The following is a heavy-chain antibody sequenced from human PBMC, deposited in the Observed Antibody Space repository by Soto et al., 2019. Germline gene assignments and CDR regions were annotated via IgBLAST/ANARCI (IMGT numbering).Heavy chain of an antibody. J-gene: IGHJ4*02. CDR1: GFTFSSYA. CDR2: ISGSGGST. CDR3: AKDKGPLQFEY. Sequence: GGSLIPSCAASGFTFSSYAMSWVRQAPGKGLEWVSAISGSGGSTYYAESVKGRFTISRDNSKNTLYLQMNSLRAEDTAVDYCAKDKGPLQFEYCGQGTLVTVAS. V-gene: IGHV3-23*01.